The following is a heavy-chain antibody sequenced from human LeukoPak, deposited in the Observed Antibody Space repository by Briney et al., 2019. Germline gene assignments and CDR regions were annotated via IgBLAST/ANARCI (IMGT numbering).Heavy chain of an antibody. CDR3: ARDYYDSSGYCKLDY. CDR1: GFTFSSYA. J-gene: IGHJ4*02. Sequence: GGSLRLSCAASGFTFSSYAMHWVRQAPGKGLEWVAVISYDGSNKYYADSVKGRFTISRDNSKNTLYLQMNSLRAEDTAVYYCARDYYDSSGYCKLDYWGQGTLVTVSS. V-gene: IGHV3-30-3*01. CDR2: ISYDGSNK. D-gene: IGHD3-22*01.